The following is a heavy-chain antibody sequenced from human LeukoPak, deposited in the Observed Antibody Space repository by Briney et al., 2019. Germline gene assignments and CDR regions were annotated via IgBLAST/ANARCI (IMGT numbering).Heavy chain of an antibody. CDR3: GRKSAARKTSEFDY. V-gene: IGHV1-2*02. Sequence: ASVKVSCKASGYTFTGYYMHWVRQAPGQGLEWMGWINPNSGGTNYAQKFQGRVTMTRDTSISTAYMELSRLTSDDTAVYYCGRKSAARKTSEFDYWGQGTLVTVSS. CDR1: GYTFTGYY. D-gene: IGHD6-6*01. CDR2: INPNSGGT. J-gene: IGHJ4*02.